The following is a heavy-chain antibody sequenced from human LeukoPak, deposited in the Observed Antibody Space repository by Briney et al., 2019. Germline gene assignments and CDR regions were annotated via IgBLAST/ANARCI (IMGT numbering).Heavy chain of an antibody. CDR3: ATEHWGPNS. CDR1: GFSFSSSW. CDR2: IKGDGSDK. D-gene: IGHD3-16*01. J-gene: IGHJ4*02. V-gene: IGHV3-7*01. Sequence: GGSLRLSCAASGFSFSSSWMTWVRQAPGKGLEWLANIKGDGSDKNYVDSVKGRFTISRDNAKNSLFLQMSSLRGEDTALYYCATEHWGPNSWGQGTLVTVSS.